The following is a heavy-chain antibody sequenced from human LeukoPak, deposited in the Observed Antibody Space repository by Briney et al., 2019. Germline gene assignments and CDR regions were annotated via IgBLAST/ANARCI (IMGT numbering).Heavy chain of an antibody. Sequence: PSETLSLTCTVSGGSISSYHWSWIRQPPGKGLEWIGYIYYSGSTNYNPSLKSRVTISVDTSKNQVSLKLRSVTAADTAVYYCATMVQGIHTYFGSWGQGNLVAVSS. CDR3: ATMVQGIHTYFGS. CDR2: IYYSGST. D-gene: IGHD3-10*01. V-gene: IGHV4-59*01. CDR1: GGSISSYH. J-gene: IGHJ4*02.